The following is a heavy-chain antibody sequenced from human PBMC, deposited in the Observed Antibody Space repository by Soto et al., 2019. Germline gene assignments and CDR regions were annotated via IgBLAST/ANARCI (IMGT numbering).Heavy chain of an antibody. J-gene: IGHJ5*02. CDR3: ARSYSTYYDFWSGYRTYNWLDP. CDR1: GFSLSTSGMC. Sequence: GPTLVNPTQTLTLTCPFSGFSLSTSGMCVSWIRQPPGKALEWLALIDWDDDKYYSTSLKTRLTISKDTSKNQVVLTMTNMDPVDTATYYCARSYSTYYDFWSGYRTYNWLDPWGQGTLVTVSS. CDR2: IDWDDDK. D-gene: IGHD3-3*01. V-gene: IGHV2-70*01.